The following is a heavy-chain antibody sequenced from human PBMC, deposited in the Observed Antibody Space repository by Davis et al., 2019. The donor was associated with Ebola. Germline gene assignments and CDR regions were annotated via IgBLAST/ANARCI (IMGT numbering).Heavy chain of an antibody. D-gene: IGHD4-17*01. CDR1: GGSFSGYY. J-gene: IGHJ4*02. CDR2: INHSGST. CDR3: ASMTTSFDY. Sequence: GSLRLSCAVYGGSFSGYYWSWIRQPPGKGLEWIGEINHSGSTNYNPSLKSRVTISVDTSKNQFSLKLSSVTAADTAVYYCASMTTSFDYWGQGTLVTVSS. V-gene: IGHV4-34*01.